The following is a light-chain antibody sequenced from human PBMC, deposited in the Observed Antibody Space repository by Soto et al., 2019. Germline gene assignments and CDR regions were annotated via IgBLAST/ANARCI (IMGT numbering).Light chain of an antibody. Sequence: DSQITQSPSSLSASVGDRVTITCQASQDISNYLNCYQQKPGKAPKILIYDASSLESGVTSRFSGSGSGTEFTLTISSLQPDDFATYYCRQYNSYSWTFGQGTKVDI. V-gene: IGKV1-5*01. CDR2: DAS. CDR3: RQYNSYSWT. J-gene: IGKJ1*01. CDR1: QDISNY.